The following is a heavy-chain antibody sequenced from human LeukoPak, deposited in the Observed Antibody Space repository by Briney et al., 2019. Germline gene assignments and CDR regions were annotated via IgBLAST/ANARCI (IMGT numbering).Heavy chain of an antibody. V-gene: IGHV1-8*01. J-gene: IGHJ6*02. Sequence: GASVKVSCKASGYIFTSSDIHWVRQATGQGPEWMGWMNPNSGNTGYAQNFQGRVTMTRNTSIYTAYMELSSLRSEDTAVYYCASCRTQWLAKEKRYHYYGMDVWGQGTTVTVSS. D-gene: IGHD6-19*01. CDR3: ASCRTQWLAKEKRYHYYGMDV. CDR2: MNPNSGNT. CDR1: GYIFTSSD.